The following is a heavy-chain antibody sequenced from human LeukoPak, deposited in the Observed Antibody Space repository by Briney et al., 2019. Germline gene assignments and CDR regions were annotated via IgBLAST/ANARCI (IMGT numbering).Heavy chain of an antibody. CDR1: GGSISHYY. CDR2: IYYSGTT. J-gene: IGHJ6*02. Sequence: PSETLSLTCTVSGGSISHYYWSWIRQSPGKGLEWIGYIYYSGTTNYNPSLKSRVTISVDTSRNQFSLQLRSVTAAETAVYYCAREDPQTTVPEGMDVWGQGTTVIVSS. V-gene: IGHV4-59*13. D-gene: IGHD4-17*01. CDR3: AREDPQTTVPEGMDV.